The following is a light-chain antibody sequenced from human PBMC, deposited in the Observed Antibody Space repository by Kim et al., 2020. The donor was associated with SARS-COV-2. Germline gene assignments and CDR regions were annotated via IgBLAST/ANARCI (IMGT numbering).Light chain of an antibody. Sequence: AWGRTVRITCQGAGLRSYYASWYQKKPGQAPVLVIYGKNNRPSGIPDRFSGSSSGNTASLTITGAQAEDEADYYCNSRDSSGNHYVFGTGTKVTVL. CDR3: NSRDSSGNHYV. CDR2: GKN. V-gene: IGLV3-19*01. CDR1: GLRSYY. J-gene: IGLJ1*01.